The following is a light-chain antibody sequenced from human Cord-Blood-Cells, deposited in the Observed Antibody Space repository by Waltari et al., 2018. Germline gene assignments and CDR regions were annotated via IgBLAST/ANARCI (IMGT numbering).Light chain of an antibody. CDR1: TGTVTSGNY. CDR2: NTS. CDR3: LLSYSGARV. J-gene: IGLJ2*01. V-gene: IGLV7-46*01. Sequence: QAVVTQEPSLTVSPGGTVTLTCGSSTGTVTSGNYPTWFKQKPGQAPRTQNYNTSNKHSWTPARLSGSLLGGKAALTISGARPEDEAEYYCLLSYSGARVFGGGTKLTVL.